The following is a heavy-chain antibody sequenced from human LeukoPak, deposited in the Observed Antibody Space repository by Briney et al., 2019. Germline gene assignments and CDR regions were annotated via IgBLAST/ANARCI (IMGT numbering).Heavy chain of an antibody. CDR2: ISAYNGNT. Sequence: ASVKVSCKASGYTFTNYGVTWVRQAPGQGLEWMGWISAYNGNTRHAQKVQGRVTMTTDTSTSTVYMELRSLRSDDTAVYYCAREDRTMIVDGDYFDYWGQGTLVTVSS. J-gene: IGHJ4*02. D-gene: IGHD3-22*01. V-gene: IGHV1-18*01. CDR1: GYTFTNYG. CDR3: AREDRTMIVDGDYFDY.